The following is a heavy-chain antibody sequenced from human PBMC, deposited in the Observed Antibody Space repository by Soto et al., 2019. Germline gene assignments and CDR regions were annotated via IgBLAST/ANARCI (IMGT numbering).Heavy chain of an antibody. CDR2: ISYSGST. CDR3: ATMGTSATGLYSFDY. CDR1: GGSISSGNYY. D-gene: IGHD1-7*01. V-gene: IGHV4-30-4*01. Sequence: QVQLQESGPGLVKPSQTLSLTCTVSGGSISSGNYYWSWIRQPPGKGLEWIGFISYSGSTNYNASLNTRVNLSVDTSKNQFSLNLNSVTAADTAVYYCATMGTSATGLYSFDYWGQGTLVTVSS. J-gene: IGHJ4*02.